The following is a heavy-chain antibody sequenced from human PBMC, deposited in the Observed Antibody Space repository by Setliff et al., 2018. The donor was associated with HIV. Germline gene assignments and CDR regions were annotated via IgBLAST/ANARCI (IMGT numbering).Heavy chain of an antibody. V-gene: IGHV3-23*01. J-gene: IGHJ1*01. CDR2: ISVSGGNT. CDR3: AQAQTSVSGSYYQYLQH. CDR1: GFIFSSYA. D-gene: IGHD3-10*01. Sequence: PGGSLRLSCAASGFIFSSYAMSWVRQAPGKGLEWVSAISVSGGNTYDADSVKGRFTISRDNSNNTLYLRMNSLSAEDTAVYYCAQAQTSVSGSYYQYLQHWGQGTLVTVSS.